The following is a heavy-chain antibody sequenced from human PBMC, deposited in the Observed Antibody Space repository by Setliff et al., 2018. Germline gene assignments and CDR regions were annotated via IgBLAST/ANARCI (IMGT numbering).Heavy chain of an antibody. CDR3: ARADYLRYFYMDA. J-gene: IGHJ6*03. Sequence: ASVKVSCKASGDTFSSYAINWVRQAPGQGLEWMGGIIPIFGTANYAQKFQGRLTITTVGSTSTAYMELSSLRSEDTAVYYCARADYLRYFYMDAWGKGTTVTVSS. CDR1: GDTFSSYA. D-gene: IGHD4-17*01. CDR2: IIPIFGTA. V-gene: IGHV1-69*05.